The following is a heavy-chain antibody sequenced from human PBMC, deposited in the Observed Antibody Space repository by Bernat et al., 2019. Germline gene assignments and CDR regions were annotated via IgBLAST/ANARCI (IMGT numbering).Heavy chain of an antibody. Sequence: QVQLVESGGGVVQPGRSLRLSCAASGFTFSIYGMHWVRQAPGKGLEWVAVIWYDGSNKYYAASVQGRFTISRANSKNTLYLQMNSLRAEDTAVYYCAGQHGSGSYYNYYYYGMDVWGQGTTVTVSS. D-gene: IGHD3-10*01. CDR1: GFTFSIYG. CDR3: AGQHGSGSYYNYYYYGMDV. V-gene: IGHV3-33*01. J-gene: IGHJ6*02. CDR2: IWYDGSNK.